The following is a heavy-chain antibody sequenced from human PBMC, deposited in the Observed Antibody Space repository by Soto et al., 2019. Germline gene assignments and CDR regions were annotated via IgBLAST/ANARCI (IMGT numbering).Heavy chain of an antibody. CDR3: ARDLTRQLAYWLDP. CDR1: GGTFSNYV. J-gene: IGHJ5*02. V-gene: IGHV1-2*02. CDR2: XNXXXGXT. D-gene: IGHD6-6*01. Sequence: ASVKVSCKASGGTFSNYVVNLVRQAPGQGPEWMXWXNXXXGXTXXXQXXKXRVTMTRDTAISTAYMELRSLRSDDTAVYFCARDLTRQLAYWLDPWGQGTLVTVSS.